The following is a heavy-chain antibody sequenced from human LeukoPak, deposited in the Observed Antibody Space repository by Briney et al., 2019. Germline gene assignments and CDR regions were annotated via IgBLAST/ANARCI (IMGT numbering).Heavy chain of an antibody. CDR3: ARECSSNRYFDY. J-gene: IGHJ4*02. CDR1: GFTFSDYW. D-gene: IGHD6-13*01. Sequence: GGSLRLSCVVSGFTFSDYWIHWVRQAPGKGLVWVSRINSDGSSTTYADSVKGRFTISRDNAKNTLYLQMNSLRAEDTAVYYCARECSSNRYFDYWGQGTLVTVSS. V-gene: IGHV3-74*03. CDR2: INSDGSST.